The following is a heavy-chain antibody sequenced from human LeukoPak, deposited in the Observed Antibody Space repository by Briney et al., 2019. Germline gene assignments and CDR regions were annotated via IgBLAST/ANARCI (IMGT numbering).Heavy chain of an antibody. CDR2: IKQDGSEK. D-gene: IGHD1-26*01. J-gene: IGHJ3*02. V-gene: IGHV3-7*03. Sequence: GGSLRLSCAASGFTFSSYWMSWVRQAPGKGLEWVANIKQDGSEKYYVDSVKGRFTISKDNAKNSLYLQMNSLRAEDTAVYYCAKRGSYYVVGAFDIWGQGTMVTVSS. CDR1: GFTFSSYW. CDR3: AKRGSYYVVGAFDI.